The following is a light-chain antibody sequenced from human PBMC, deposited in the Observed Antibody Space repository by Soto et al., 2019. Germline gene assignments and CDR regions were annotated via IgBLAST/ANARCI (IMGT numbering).Light chain of an antibody. CDR3: QQYGSSRGT. V-gene: IGKV3-20*01. CDR2: GAS. J-gene: IGKJ1*01. Sequence: EIVLTQSPGTLSLSPEERATLSCRASQSVSSSYLAWYQQKPGQAPRLLIYGASSRATGIPDRFSGSGSGTDFTLTISRLEPEDFALYYCQQYGSSRGTLGQGTKVEIK. CDR1: QSVSSSY.